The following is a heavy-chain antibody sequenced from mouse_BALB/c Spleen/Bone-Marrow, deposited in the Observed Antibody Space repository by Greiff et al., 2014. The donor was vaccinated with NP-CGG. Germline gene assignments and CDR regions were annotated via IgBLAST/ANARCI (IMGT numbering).Heavy chain of an antibody. V-gene: IGHV2-9*02. CDR2: IWADVST. CDR3: ARITTATGAMDY. J-gene: IGHJ4*01. Sequence: QVQLKESGPGLVAPSQSLSITCTVSGFSLTNYGVHWVRQPPGKGLEWLGVIWADVSTNYNSALMFRLSISKDNSKSQVFFKMNSLQTDDTAMYYCARITTATGAMDYWGQGTSVTVSS. CDR1: GFSLTNYG. D-gene: IGHD1-2*01.